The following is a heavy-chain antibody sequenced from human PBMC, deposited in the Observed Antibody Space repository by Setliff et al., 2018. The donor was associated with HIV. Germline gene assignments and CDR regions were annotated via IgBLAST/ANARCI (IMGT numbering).Heavy chain of an antibody. CDR3: ARDVWCAERATHFDY. V-gene: IGHV4-4*07. Sequence: SETLSRTCTVSGGSISGYYWSRIRQSAGTGLEWMGRMHSPGRITNYELSLDFNPSLKSRLTLSIDTSKHQFSLKLTSVTAADTAVSYCARDVWCAERATHFDYWGPGTLVTVSS. D-gene: IGHD3-16*01. J-gene: IGHJ4*02. CDR1: GGSISGYY. CDR2: MHSPGRIT.